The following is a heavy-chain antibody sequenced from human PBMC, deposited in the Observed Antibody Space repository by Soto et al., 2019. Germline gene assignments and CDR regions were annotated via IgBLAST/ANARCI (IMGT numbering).Heavy chain of an antibody. CDR3: ARDTRLDYGDSFYWYFDL. D-gene: IGHD4-17*01. V-gene: IGHV1-69*12. Sequence: QVQLVQSGAEVKKPGSSVKVSCKASGGTFSSYAISWVRQAPGQGLEWMGGIIPIFGTANYAQKFQGRVTITAEESTITAYMELSSLRSEDTAVYYCARDTRLDYGDSFYWYFDLWGRGTLVTVSS. CDR2: IIPIFGTA. J-gene: IGHJ2*01. CDR1: GGTFSSYA.